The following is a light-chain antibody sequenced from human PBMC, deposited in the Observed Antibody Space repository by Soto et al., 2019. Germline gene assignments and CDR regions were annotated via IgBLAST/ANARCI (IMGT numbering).Light chain of an antibody. CDR1: SSNFGAGYD. CDR3: QSYDPTLRTSL. J-gene: IGLJ2*01. Sequence: QSVLTQPPSVSGAPGQRITISCTGSSSNFGAGYDVHWYQQLPGTAPKLLIYANSNRPSGVPDRFSGSKSGTSASLAITGLQAEDESDYYCQSYDPTLRTSLFGGGTQLTVL. CDR2: ANS. V-gene: IGLV1-40*01.